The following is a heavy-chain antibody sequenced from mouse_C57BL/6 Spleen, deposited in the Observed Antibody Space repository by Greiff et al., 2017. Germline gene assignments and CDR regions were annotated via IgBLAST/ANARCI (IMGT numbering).Heavy chain of an antibody. CDR1: GYSFTGYY. D-gene: IGHD1-1*01. J-gene: IGHJ1*03. CDR3: ARRYYGSIWYFDV. V-gene: IGHV1-42*01. Sequence: VQLQQSGPELVKPGASVKISCKASGYSFTGYYMNWVKQSPEKSLEWIGEINPSTGGTTYNQKFKAKATLTVDKSSSTAYMQLKSLTSEDSAVYYCARRYYGSIWYFDVWGTGTTVTVSS. CDR2: INPSTGGT.